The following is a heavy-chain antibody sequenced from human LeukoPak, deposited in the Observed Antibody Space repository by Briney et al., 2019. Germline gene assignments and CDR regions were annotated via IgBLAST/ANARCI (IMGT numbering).Heavy chain of an antibody. CDR3: ARIRYYYDSSGYYSDI. CDR2: IDWDDDK. CDR1: GFSLRTSGMC. D-gene: IGHD3-22*01. J-gene: IGHJ3*02. Sequence: SGPALVKPTQTLTLTCTFSGFSLRTSGMCVSWIRQPPGKALEWLALIDWDDDKYYSTSLKTRHTISKDTSKNQVVLRMTSMDPVDTATYYWARIRYYYDSSGYYSDIWGQGTMVTVSS. V-gene: IGHV2-70*01.